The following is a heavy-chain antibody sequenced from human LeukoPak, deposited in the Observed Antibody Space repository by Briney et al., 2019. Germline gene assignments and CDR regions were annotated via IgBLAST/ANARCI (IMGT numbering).Heavy chain of an antibody. Sequence: PGGSLRLSCAASGFTFSSYAMSWVRQDPGKGLEWISAISDSGGSTYYADSVKGRFTISRDNSKNTLYLQMNSLRAEDTAVYYCAKFAIVIADLNGDYWGQGTLVTVSS. CDR3: AKFAIVIADLNGDY. D-gene: IGHD3-16*02. CDR2: ISDSGGST. J-gene: IGHJ4*02. V-gene: IGHV3-23*01. CDR1: GFTFSSYA.